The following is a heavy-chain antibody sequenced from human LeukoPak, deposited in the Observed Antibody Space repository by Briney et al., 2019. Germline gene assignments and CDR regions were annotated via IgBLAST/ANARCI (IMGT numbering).Heavy chain of an antibody. D-gene: IGHD6-19*01. Sequence: GGSLRLSCAASGFTFSSYAMHWVRQAPGKGLEYVSAISSNGGSTYYANSVKGRFTISRDNSKNTLYLQVGSLRAEDTAVYYCARILDSAWGELGYWGQGTLVTVSS. CDR2: ISSNGGST. CDR3: ARILDSAWGELGY. CDR1: GFTFSSYA. J-gene: IGHJ4*02. V-gene: IGHV3-64*01.